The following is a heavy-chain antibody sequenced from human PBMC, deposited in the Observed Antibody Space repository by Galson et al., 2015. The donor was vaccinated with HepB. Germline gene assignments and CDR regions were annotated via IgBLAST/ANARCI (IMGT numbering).Heavy chain of an antibody. D-gene: IGHD1-7*01. CDR3: ARSHAYNWNYAGDVYYYGMDV. J-gene: IGHJ6*02. CDR1: GYSFTSYW. CDR2: IYPGDSDT. Sequence: QSGAEVKKPGESLKISCKGSGYSFTSYWIGWVRQMPGKGLEWMGIIYPGDSDTRYSPSFQGQVTISADKSISTAYLQWSSLKASDTAMYYCARSHAYNWNYAGDVYYYGMDVWGQGTTVTVSS. V-gene: IGHV5-51*01.